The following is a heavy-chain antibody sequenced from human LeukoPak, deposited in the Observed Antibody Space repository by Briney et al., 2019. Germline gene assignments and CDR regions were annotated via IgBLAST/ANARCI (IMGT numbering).Heavy chain of an antibody. D-gene: IGHD2-15*01. CDR2: IWYDGSNK. Sequence: GGSLRLSCTASGFTFGGYAVSWVRQAPGKGLEWVAVIWYDGSNKYYADSVKGRFTIPRDNSKNTLYLQMNSLRAEDTAVYYCARDMGYCSGGSCYSGGFDYWGQGTLVTVSS. J-gene: IGHJ4*02. CDR1: GFTFGGYA. V-gene: IGHV3-33*01. CDR3: ARDMGYCSGGSCYSGGFDY.